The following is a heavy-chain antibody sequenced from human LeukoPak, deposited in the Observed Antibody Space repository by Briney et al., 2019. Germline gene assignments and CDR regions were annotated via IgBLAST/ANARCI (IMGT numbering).Heavy chain of an antibody. CDR1: GFTFSSYW. CDR3: ARGLSKRPYTYALNWFDT. CDR2: IKQDGSEK. J-gene: IGHJ5*02. D-gene: IGHD5-18*01. Sequence: GGSLRLSCAASGFTFSSYWMSWVRQAPGKGLEWVANIKQDGSEKYYVDSVKGRFTISRDNAKNSLYLQMNSLRPDDTAVYYCARGLSKRPYTYALNWFDTWGQGTLVTVSS. V-gene: IGHV3-7*03.